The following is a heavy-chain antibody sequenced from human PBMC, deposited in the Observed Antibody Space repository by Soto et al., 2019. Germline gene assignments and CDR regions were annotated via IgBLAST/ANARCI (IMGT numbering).Heavy chain of an antibody. CDR3: ARGGGTILAPLP. CDR1: GYTFTGCF. D-gene: IGHD3-3*01. J-gene: IGHJ5*02. CDR2: INPNSGAT. Sequence: ASVKVSCKASGYTFTGCFMHWVRQAPGQGLEWMGCINPNSGATKYAQKFQGRVTLTRDTSINTAYMEMSMLRSDDTAVYYCARGGGTILAPLPWGQGTLVTVSS. V-gene: IGHV1-2*02.